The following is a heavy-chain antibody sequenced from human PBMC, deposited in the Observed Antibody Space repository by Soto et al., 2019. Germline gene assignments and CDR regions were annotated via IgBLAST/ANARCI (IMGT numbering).Heavy chain of an antibody. CDR1: GFTFSSYG. J-gene: IGHJ3*02. D-gene: IGHD3-3*01. Sequence: GGSLRLSCAASGFTFSSYGMHWVRQAPGKGLEWVAVISYDGSNKYYADSVKGRFTISRDNSKNTLYLQMNSLRAEDTAVYYCAKDRRYDFWSGFGAFDIWGQETMVTVSS. V-gene: IGHV3-30*18. CDR2: ISYDGSNK. CDR3: AKDRRYDFWSGFGAFDI.